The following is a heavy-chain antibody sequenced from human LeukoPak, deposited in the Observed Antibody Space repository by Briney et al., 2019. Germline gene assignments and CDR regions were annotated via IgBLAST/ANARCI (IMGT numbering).Heavy chain of an antibody. J-gene: IGHJ3*02. CDR1: GFTVSINY. CDR2: IYSGGST. CDR3: ARDPTSSWETAFDI. Sequence: GGSLRLSCAASGFTVSINYMSWVRQAPGKGLEWVSVIYSGGSTYYADSVKGRFTISRDNAKNSLYLQMNSLRAEDTAVYYCARDPTSSWETAFDIWGQGTMVTVSS. D-gene: IGHD1-26*01. V-gene: IGHV3-53*01.